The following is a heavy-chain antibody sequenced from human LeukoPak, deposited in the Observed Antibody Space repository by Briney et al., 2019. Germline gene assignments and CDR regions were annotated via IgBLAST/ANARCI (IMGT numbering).Heavy chain of an antibody. CDR3: ARGDETYYFDY. CDR1: GFSFSTFG. J-gene: IGHJ4*02. V-gene: IGHV3-33*01. Sequence: GRSLRLSCAASGFSFSTFGMHWVRQAPGKGLEWVALIWYDGSNKYYADSVKGRFTISRDNSKNTLYLQMNSLRAEDTAVYYCARGDETYYFDYWDQGTLVTVSS. CDR2: IWYDGSNK.